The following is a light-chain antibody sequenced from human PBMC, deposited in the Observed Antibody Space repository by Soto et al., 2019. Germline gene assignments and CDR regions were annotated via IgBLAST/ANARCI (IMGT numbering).Light chain of an antibody. CDR1: QTVCGGY. CDR2: DTS. V-gene: IGKV3D-20*01. J-gene: IGKJ2*01. Sequence: IVLTQSPATLSLSPGERATLSCGASQTVCGGYLAWYQQKPGLAPRLLIYDTSTRAAGIPDRFSGAGSGTDFTLTISRLEPDDFAVYYCQQYGTSVAFGQGSKLQI. CDR3: QQYGTSVA.